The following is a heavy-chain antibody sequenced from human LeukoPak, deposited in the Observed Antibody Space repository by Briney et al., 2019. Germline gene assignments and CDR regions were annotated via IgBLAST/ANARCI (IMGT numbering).Heavy chain of an antibody. D-gene: IGHD3-3*01. CDR1: GFTFDDYA. J-gene: IGHJ6*03. Sequence: TGGSLRLSCAASGFTFDDYAMHWVRQAPGKGLEWVSGISWNSGNIGYADSVKGRFTISRDNAKNSLYLQMNNLRPDDTAVYYCARAPGRSGSYYYMDVWGKGTTVTVSS. CDR3: ARAPGRSGSYYYMDV. CDR2: ISWNSGNI. V-gene: IGHV3-9*01.